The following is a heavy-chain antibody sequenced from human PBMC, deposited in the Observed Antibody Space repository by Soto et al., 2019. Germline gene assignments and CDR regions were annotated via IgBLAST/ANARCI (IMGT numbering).Heavy chain of an antibody. Sequence: QLQLQESGPGLVKPSETLSLTCTVSGGSISSSSYYWGWIRQPPGKGLEWIGSIYYSGSTYYNPSLKSRVTISVDTSKNQFSLKLSSVTAADTAVYYCARRTGLGGSYDSSGYYLIDPWGQGTLVTVSS. V-gene: IGHV4-39*01. D-gene: IGHD3-22*01. CDR2: IYYSGST. CDR3: ARRTGLGGSYDSSGYYLIDP. CDR1: GGSISSSSYY. J-gene: IGHJ5*02.